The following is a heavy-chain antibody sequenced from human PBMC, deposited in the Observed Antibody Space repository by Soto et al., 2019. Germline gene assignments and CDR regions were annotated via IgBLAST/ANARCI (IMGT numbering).Heavy chain of an antibody. J-gene: IGHJ4*02. V-gene: IGHV1-3*01. CDR1: GYSFTTYT. D-gene: IGHD3-3*01. CDR2: INVGNGDT. CDR3: ARDMVLSLEWTYMYYFDY. Sequence: QVQLVQSGAGVKKPGASVKVSCKASGYSFTTYTMHWVRQAPGQGLEWMGWINVGNGDTKYSQKFQRRVTITRDTSARTAYMDLSSLRSDDTAVYYCARDMVLSLEWTYMYYFDYWGQGTLVTVSS.